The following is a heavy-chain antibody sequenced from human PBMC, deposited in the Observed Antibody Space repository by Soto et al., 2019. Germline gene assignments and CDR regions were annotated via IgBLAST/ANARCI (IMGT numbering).Heavy chain of an antibody. CDR1: GFTFSSYW. D-gene: IGHD2-15*01. Sequence: EVQLVESGGGLVQPGGSLRLSCAASGFTFSSYWMHWVRQAPGKGLGWVSRINSDGSSTSYADSVKGRFTISRDNAKNTLYLKMNSLRAEDTAVYYCVRTSLVVAAATREDYWGQGILVTVSS. CDR2: INSDGSST. CDR3: VRTSLVVAAATREDY. J-gene: IGHJ4*02. V-gene: IGHV3-74*01.